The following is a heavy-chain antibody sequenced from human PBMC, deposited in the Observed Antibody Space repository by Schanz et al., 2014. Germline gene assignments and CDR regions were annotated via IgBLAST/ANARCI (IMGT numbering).Heavy chain of an antibody. D-gene: IGHD1-1*01. CDR3: ARDTTWRLDL. V-gene: IGHV4-61*02. CDR1: GGSIRSGTYY. CDR2: VFPNGIT. J-gene: IGHJ2*01. Sequence: QVQLQESGPGLVKPSQTLSLTCTVSGGSIRSGTYYWSWIRQPAGKALEWVGRVFPNGITNYNPSLKSRVTIALDAPNNQSSLTLTSLTAADTAVYYCARDTTWRLDLWGRGTLVTVSS.